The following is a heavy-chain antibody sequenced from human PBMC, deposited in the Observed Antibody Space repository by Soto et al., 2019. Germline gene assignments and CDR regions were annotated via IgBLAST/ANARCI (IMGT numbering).Heavy chain of an antibody. CDR3: SRYPMRRTAMVLCYLEL. D-gene: IGHD5-18*01. V-gene: IGHV3-30-3*01. Sequence: QVQLVESGGGVVQPGRSLRLSCAASGFTFSSYAMHWVRQAPGKGLEWVAVISYDGSNKYYADSVKGRFTISRDNSKNTLYLQMMGLRADYTSVYYCSRYPMRRTAMVLCYLELWGRGTLVTVSS. CDR2: ISYDGSNK. J-gene: IGHJ2*01. CDR1: GFTFSSYA.